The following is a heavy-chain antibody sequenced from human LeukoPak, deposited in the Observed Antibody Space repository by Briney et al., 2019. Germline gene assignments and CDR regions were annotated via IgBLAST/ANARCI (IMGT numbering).Heavy chain of an antibody. CDR3: ARAVNNVVRGLIDPFDI. CDR2: IYPGESET. J-gene: IGHJ3*02. Sequence: GESLKISCKGSGYSFTIDWICWVRQMPGKGLEWMGIIYPGESETRYSPSFQGQVTISADKSISAAYLQWSSLKASDTAMYYCARAVNNVVRGLIDPFDIWGQGTMVIVSS. V-gene: IGHV5-51*01. D-gene: IGHD3-10*01. CDR1: GYSFTIDW.